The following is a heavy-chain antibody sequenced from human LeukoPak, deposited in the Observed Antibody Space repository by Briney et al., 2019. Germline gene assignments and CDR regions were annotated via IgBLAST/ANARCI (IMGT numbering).Heavy chain of an antibody. CDR3: ARKITMVRGPLIKGYFDL. J-gene: IGHJ2*01. V-gene: IGHV3-23*01. Sequence: LSGGSLRLSCSGSGFTFMNYVMAWVRQAPGKGLEWVSSIRLGGGLTHSADPVKGRFIISGDMNTLFLQMNNLRPEDTAMYYCARKITMVRGPLIKGYFDLWGRGTLVSVSS. D-gene: IGHD3-10*01. CDR2: IRLGGGLT. CDR1: GFTFMNYV.